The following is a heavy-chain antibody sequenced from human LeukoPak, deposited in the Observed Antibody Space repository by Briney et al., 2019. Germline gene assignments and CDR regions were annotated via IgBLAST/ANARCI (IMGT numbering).Heavy chain of an antibody. J-gene: IGHJ6*02. D-gene: IGHD3-22*01. V-gene: IGHV4-34*01. CDR1: GGSFSGYY. CDR2: INHSGST. Sequence: PSETLSLTCAVYGGSFSGYYWSWIRQPPGKGLEWIGEINHSGSTNYNPSLKSRVTISVDTSKNQFSLKLSSVTAADTAVYYCARNRGRSGYSYYYGMDVWGQGTTVTVSS. CDR3: ARNRGRSGYSYYYGMDV.